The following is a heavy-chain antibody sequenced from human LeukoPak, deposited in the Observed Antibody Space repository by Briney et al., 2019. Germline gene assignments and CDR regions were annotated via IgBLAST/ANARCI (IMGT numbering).Heavy chain of an antibody. V-gene: IGHV4-38-2*02. J-gene: IGHJ5*02. CDR1: GYSISSGYY. D-gene: IGHD6-6*01. CDR2: IHYSARI. Sequence: PSETLSLTCTVSGYSISSGYYWGWIRQPPGKGLEWIGSIHYSARIYYNPSLKSRLTISPDTSKNQFSLKLSSVTAADTAVYYCARGGVGWYSSSRGPTNWFDPWGQGTLVTVSS. CDR3: ARGGVGWYSSSRGPTNWFDP.